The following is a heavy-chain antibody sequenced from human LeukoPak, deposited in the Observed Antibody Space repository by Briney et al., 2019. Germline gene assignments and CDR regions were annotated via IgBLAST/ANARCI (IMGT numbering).Heavy chain of an antibody. D-gene: IGHD5-24*01. V-gene: IGHV4-31*03. CDR3: ARSDGPGYFDY. Sequence: SSETLSLTCTVSGGSISSGGYYWSWIRQHPGKGLEWIGYIYYSGSTYYNPSLKSRVTISVDTSKNQFSLKLSSVTAADTAVYYCARSDGPGYFDYWGQGTLVTVSS. CDR2: IYYSGST. J-gene: IGHJ4*02. CDR1: GGSISSGGYY.